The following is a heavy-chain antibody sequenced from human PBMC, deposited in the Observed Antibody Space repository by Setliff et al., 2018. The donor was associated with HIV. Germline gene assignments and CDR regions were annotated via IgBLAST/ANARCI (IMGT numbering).Heavy chain of an antibody. CDR3: AKNDILTGYYKGVDY. J-gene: IGHJ4*02. V-gene: IGHV3-43*01. D-gene: IGHD3-9*01. CDR2: ISWDGSST. CDR1: GFTFDNYT. Sequence: PGGSLRLSCGASGFTFDNYTMHWVRQVPGKGLEWLSLISWDGSSTYYADSVKGRFTISRDNAKNSLYLKMNSLRAEDTAVYYCAKNDILTGYYKGVDYWGQGTLVTVSS.